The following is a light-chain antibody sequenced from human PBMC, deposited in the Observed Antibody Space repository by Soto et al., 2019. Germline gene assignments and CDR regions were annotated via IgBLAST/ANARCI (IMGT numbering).Light chain of an antibody. V-gene: IGLV3-21*01. CDR3: HVWEIDSDHPT. CDR1: NIGRHS. CDR2: FEI. Sequence: SYELTQPPSVSVAPGETAKITCGGDNIGRHSVHWYQQKPGQAPIPVIFFEIDRPSGIPERFSGSNYGNTATLTITRVDAGDEADYYWHVWEIDSDHPTFGGGTKLTVL. J-gene: IGLJ2*01.